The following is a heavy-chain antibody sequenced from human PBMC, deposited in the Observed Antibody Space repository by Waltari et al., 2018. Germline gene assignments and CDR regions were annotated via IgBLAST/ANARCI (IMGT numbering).Heavy chain of an antibody. J-gene: IGHJ4*02. CDR1: GFTFSSYA. CDR3: VKGSGGSRPYYFDS. V-gene: IGHV3-23*04. D-gene: IGHD1-26*01. Sequence: EVQLVESGGGLVQPGGSLRLSCAASGFTFSSYAMSWVRQAPGKGLEWVSAITDTGSDTYSAESVKGRFTISRDHSLYLQMKSLRVEDTAVYYCVKGSGGSRPYYFDSWGQGTLVTVSS. CDR2: ITDTGSDT.